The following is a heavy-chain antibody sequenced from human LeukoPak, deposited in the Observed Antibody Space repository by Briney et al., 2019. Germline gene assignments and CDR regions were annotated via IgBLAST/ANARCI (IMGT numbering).Heavy chain of an antibody. Sequence: PSETLSLTCTVSGDSISSYYWSWIRQPPGEGLEWIGYIYYSGSTNYNPSLKSRVTISVDTSKNQFSLKLSSVTAADTAVYYCARDRAPYSNYYFDYWGQGTLVTVSS. D-gene: IGHD4-11*01. CDR1: GDSISSYY. V-gene: IGHV4-59*12. J-gene: IGHJ4*02. CDR3: ARDRAPYSNYYFDY. CDR2: IYYSGST.